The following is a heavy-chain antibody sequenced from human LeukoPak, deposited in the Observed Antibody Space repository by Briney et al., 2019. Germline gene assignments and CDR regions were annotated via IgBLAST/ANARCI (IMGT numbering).Heavy chain of an antibody. Sequence: VASVKVSCKASGYTFTGYYMHWVRQAPGQGLEWMGWINPNSGGTNYAQKFQGRVTMTEDTSTDTAYMELSSLRSEDTAVYYCATGHSSGYYYYWGQGTLVTVSS. CDR3: ATGHSSGYYYY. CDR2: INPNSGGT. CDR1: GYTFTGYY. D-gene: IGHD3-22*01. J-gene: IGHJ4*02. V-gene: IGHV1-2*02.